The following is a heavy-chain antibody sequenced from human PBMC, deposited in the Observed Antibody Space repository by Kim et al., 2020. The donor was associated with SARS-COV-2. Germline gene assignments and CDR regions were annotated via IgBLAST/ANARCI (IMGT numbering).Heavy chain of an antibody. V-gene: IGHV1-46*01. Sequence: SYAQKFQGKVTMTRDTSTSTVYMELSSLRSEDTAVYYCARDSSGWYYFDYWGQGTLVTVSS. J-gene: IGHJ4*02. D-gene: IGHD6-19*01. CDR3: ARDSSGWYYFDY.